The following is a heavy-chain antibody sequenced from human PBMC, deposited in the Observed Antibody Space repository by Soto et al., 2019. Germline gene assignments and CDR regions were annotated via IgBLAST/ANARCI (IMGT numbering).Heavy chain of an antibody. CDR2: IRAGSGDT. J-gene: IGHJ4*02. V-gene: IGHV1-3*05. D-gene: IGHD2-21*02. Sequence: QVQLVQSGAEEKKPGASVKVSCQTSGYTFTQYVIHWLRQAPGHGLEWMGWIRAGSGDTTYSPRFQGRVIVTKDTSASMVYRELSGLPSEDTGLYFWPRDPEFDPDCYFDYWVQGTRVTVSS. CDR1: GYTFTQYV. CDR3: PRDPEFDPDCYFDY.